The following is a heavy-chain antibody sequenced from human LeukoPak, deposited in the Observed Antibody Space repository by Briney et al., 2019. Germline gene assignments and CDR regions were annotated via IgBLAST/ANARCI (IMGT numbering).Heavy chain of an antibody. CDR2: IYTSGST. D-gene: IGHD3-3*01. CDR3: ARLLRFSWGVDY. Sequence: SETLSLTWTVSGGSISGYYWSWIRQPPGKGLEWIGYIYTSGSTNYNPSLKSRVTISVDTSKNQFSLKLSSVTAADTAVYYCARLLRFSWGVDYWGQGTLVTVSS. J-gene: IGHJ4*02. CDR1: GGSISGYY. V-gene: IGHV4-4*09.